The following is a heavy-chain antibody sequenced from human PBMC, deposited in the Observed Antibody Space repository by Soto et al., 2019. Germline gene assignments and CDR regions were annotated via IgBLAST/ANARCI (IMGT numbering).Heavy chain of an antibody. CDR1: GFTFSTYA. V-gene: IGHV3-48*01. J-gene: IGHJ4*02. D-gene: IGHD1-26*01. CDR3: ARFIDLGWSDY. Sequence: EVQLVESGGGLVQPGGSLRLSCAASGFTFSTYAMNWVRQAPGKGLEWVSYIGSNSRIIYYAVSVKGRFTISRDNAKNSLYLQMNSLRAEDTAVYYCARFIDLGWSDYWGQGTLVTVSS. CDR2: IGSNSRII.